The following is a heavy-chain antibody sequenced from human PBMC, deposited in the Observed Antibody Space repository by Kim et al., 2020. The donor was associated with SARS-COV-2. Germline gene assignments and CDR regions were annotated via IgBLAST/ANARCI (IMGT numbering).Heavy chain of an antibody. CDR2: IIPIFGAA. CDR3: ARDTIAAYGMDV. Sequence: SVKVSCKASGGTFSSYAISWVRQAPGQGLEWMGGIIPIFGAAKYTQKFQGRVTITADESTSTAYMELSSLRSEDTAVYYCARDTIAAYGMDVWGQGTTVTVSS. D-gene: IGHD6-13*01. CDR1: GGTFSSYA. J-gene: IGHJ6*02. V-gene: IGHV1-69*13.